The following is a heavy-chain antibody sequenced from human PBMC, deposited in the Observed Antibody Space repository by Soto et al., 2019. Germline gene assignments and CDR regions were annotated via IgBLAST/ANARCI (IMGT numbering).Heavy chain of an antibody. CDR1: GGSISSYY. V-gene: IGHV4-59*01. D-gene: IGHD3-10*01. CDR3: ARTGHREGRDNWFDP. CDR2: IYYSGST. J-gene: IGHJ5*02. Sequence: LSLTCTVSGGSISSYYWSWIRQPPGKGLEWIGYIYYSGSTNYNPSLKSRVTISVDTSKNQFSLKLSSVTAADTAVYYCARTGHREGRDNWFDPWGQGTLVTVSS.